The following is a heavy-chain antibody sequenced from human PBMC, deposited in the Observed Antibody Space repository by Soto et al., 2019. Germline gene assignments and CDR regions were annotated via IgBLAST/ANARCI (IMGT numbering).Heavy chain of an antibody. CDR2: IYYSGTT. CDR1: GGSISSGDYY. Sequence: QVQLHESGPGLVKPSQTLSLTCTVSGGSISSGDYYWSWIRQPPGKGLEWIGYIYYSGTTYYNPSLKSRVTISVDTSKNQFSLKLSSVTAADTAVYYCATDSPAARGDWFDPWGQGTLVTVSS. V-gene: IGHV4-30-4*01. D-gene: IGHD2-2*01. J-gene: IGHJ5*02. CDR3: ATDSPAARGDWFDP.